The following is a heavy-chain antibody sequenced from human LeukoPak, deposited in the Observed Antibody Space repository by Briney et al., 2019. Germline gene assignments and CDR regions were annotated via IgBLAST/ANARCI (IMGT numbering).Heavy chain of an antibody. Sequence: GGSLRLSCAASGFTFDDYGMSWVRQAPGKGLEWVSGTNWNGGSTGYADSVKGRFTISRDNAKNSLYLQMNSLRAEDTALYYCARGASPVGTYYYYYMDVWGKGTTVTVSS. D-gene: IGHD4-23*01. CDR3: ARGASPVGTYYYYYMDV. CDR1: GFTFDDYG. CDR2: TNWNGGST. J-gene: IGHJ6*03. V-gene: IGHV3-20*04.